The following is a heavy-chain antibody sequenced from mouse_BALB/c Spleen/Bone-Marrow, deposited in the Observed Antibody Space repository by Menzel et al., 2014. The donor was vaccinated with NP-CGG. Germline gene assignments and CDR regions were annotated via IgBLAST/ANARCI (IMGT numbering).Heavy chain of an antibody. V-gene: IGHV5-15*02. CDR3: ARAYYRGLYAMDY. CDR1: GFTLSDYG. J-gene: IGHJ4*01. Sequence: EVKLMESGGGLVQPGGSRKLSCAASGFTLSDYGMAWVRQAPGKGSEWVAFISNLANRIYFADTVTGRFTISRENAKNTLYLEMSSLRSEDTAMYYCARAYYRGLYAMDYWGQGTSVTVSS. CDR2: ISNLANRI. D-gene: IGHD2-14*01.